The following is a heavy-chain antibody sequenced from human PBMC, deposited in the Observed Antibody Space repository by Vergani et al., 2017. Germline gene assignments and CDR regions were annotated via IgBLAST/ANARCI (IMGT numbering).Heavy chain of an antibody. J-gene: IGHJ4*02. CDR2: IDPSDSYT. CDR3: ASRDSGSQDPFDY. V-gene: IGHV5-10-1*03. D-gene: IGHD1-26*01. Sequence: EVQLVQSGAEVKKPGESLRISCKGSGYSFTSYWISWVRQMPGKGLEWMGRIDPSDSYTNYSPSFQGHVTISADKSISTAYLQWSSLKASDTAMYYCASRDSGSQDPFDYWGQGTLVTVSA. CDR1: GYSFTSYW.